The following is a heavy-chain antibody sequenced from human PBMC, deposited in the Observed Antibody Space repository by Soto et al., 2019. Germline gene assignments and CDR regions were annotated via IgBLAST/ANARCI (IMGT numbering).Heavy chain of an antibody. Sequence: PGGSLRRSCSASGFTFSSYAMSWVRQAPCKGLEWVSAISGNAGSTYYADSVKGRFTISRDNSKNTLYLQMNSLRAEDTAIYYCAKMGENYYDITYGMDVWGQGTTVTVSS. D-gene: IGHD3-22*01. J-gene: IGHJ6*02. CDR1: GFTFSSYA. CDR2: ISGNAGST. V-gene: IGHV3-23*01. CDR3: AKMGENYYDITYGMDV.